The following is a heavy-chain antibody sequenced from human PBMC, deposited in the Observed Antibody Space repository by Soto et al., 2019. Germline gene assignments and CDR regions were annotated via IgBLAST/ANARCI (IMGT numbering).Heavy chain of an antibody. Sequence: QVQLVQSGAEVRKPGASVKVSCKASGYTFSDYYIHWVRQAPGQGLEWMGWINPNSGGTKYAPKFQGGVTRTRETSITTAYMELSRLRSGDTAVYYCAREPATAKPEGVDFWGQGTLVTVSS. CDR3: AREPATAKPEGVDF. J-gene: IGHJ4*02. D-gene: IGHD1-1*01. CDR2: INPNSGGT. CDR1: GYTFSDYY. V-gene: IGHV1-2*02.